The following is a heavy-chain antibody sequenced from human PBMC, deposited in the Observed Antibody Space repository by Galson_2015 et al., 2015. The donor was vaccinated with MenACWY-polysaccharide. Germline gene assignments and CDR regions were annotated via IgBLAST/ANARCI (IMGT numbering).Heavy chain of an antibody. D-gene: IGHD1/OR15-1a*01. Sequence: QSRAAVTKPGESLQLSFKGCGYSFASYWSGWVRQMPGKGLEWMGNIYPGDSDSKYSPAFQGQVTISTDKSISTAYLQWISLKASDTAMYYCASLGITGTSNAFDIWGQGTMVTVSS. CDR1: GYSFASYW. CDR2: IYPGDSDS. CDR3: ASLGITGTSNAFDI. V-gene: IGHV5-51*03. J-gene: IGHJ3*02.